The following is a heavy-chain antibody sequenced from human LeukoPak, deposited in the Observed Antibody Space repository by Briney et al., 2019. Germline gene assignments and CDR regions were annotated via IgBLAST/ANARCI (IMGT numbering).Heavy chain of an antibody. CDR3: ARGIFTFGGVIANFDY. V-gene: IGHV3-48*03. Sequence: TGGSLRLSCAASGFTFSSYEMNWVRQAPGKGLEWVSYISSSGSTIYYADSVKSRFTISRDNAKNSLYLQVNSLRAEDTAVYYCARGIFTFGGVIANFDYWGQGTLVTVSS. D-gene: IGHD3-16*02. J-gene: IGHJ4*02. CDR1: GFTFSSYE. CDR2: ISSSGSTI.